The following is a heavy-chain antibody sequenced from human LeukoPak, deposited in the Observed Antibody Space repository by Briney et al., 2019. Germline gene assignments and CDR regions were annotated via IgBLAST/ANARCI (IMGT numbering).Heavy chain of an antibody. J-gene: IGHJ5*02. CDR3: ARDRGIVATIPWFDP. CDR2: INPNSGGT. V-gene: IGHV1-2*02. CDR1: GYTFTGYY. D-gene: IGHD5-12*01. Sequence: ASVKVSCKASGYTFTGYYMHWVRQALGQGLEWMGWINPNSGGTNYAQKFQGRVTMTRDTSISTAYMELSRLRSDDTAVYYCARDRGIVATIPWFDPWGQGTLVTVSS.